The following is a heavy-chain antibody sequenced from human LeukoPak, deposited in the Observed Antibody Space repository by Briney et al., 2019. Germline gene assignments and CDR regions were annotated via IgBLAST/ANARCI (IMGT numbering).Heavy chain of an antibody. J-gene: IGHJ4*02. Sequence: PSETLSLTCAVYGGSFSGYYWSWIRQPPGKGLEWIGEINHSGSTNYNPSLKSRVTISVDTSKNQFSLKLSSVTAADTAVYYCARIGITGTRGDYWGQGTLVTVSS. CDR2: INHSGST. D-gene: IGHD1-20*01. V-gene: IGHV4-34*01. CDR3: ARIGITGTRGDY. CDR1: GGSFSGYY.